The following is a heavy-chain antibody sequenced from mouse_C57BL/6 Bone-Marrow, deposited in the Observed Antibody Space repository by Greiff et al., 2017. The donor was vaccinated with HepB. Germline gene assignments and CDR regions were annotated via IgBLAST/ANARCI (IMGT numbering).Heavy chain of an antibody. V-gene: IGHV5-9-1*02. CDR3: TREAIYYGILYWYFDV. CDR2: ISSGGDYI. D-gene: IGHD2-1*01. Sequence: DVMLVESGEGLVKPGGSLKLSCAASGFTFSSYAMSWVRQTPKKRLEWVAYISSGGDYIYYADTVKGRFTISRDNARNTLYLQMSSLKSEDTAMYYCTREAIYYGILYWYFDVWGTGTTVTVSS. CDR1: GFTFSSYA. J-gene: IGHJ1*03.